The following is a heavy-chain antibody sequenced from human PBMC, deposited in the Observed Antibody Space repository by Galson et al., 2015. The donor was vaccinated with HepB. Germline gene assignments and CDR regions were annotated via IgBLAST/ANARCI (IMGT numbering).Heavy chain of an antibody. Sequence: LSLTCAVSGGSISSSGYSWSWIRQPPGKGLEWIGYLYYSGSTYYKSSLKSRLTISVDTSKNQLSLRLTSVTAADSAVYYCARGEDYGSGSGYYFYGLDVWGQGTTVTVSS. CDR2: LYYSGST. D-gene: IGHD3-10*01. J-gene: IGHJ6*02. V-gene: IGHV4-30-4*07. CDR1: GGSISSSGYS. CDR3: ARGEDYGSGSGYYFYGLDV.